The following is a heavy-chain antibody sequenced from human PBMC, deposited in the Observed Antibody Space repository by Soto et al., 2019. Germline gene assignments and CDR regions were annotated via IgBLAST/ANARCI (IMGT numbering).Heavy chain of an antibody. CDR1: GGTFSSYA. J-gene: IGHJ6*02. CDR2: IIPIFGTA. D-gene: IGHD5-18*01. Sequence: ASVKVSCKASGGTFSSYAISWVRQAPGQGLEWMGGIIPIFGTANYAQKFQGRVTITADESTSTAYMELSSLRPEDTAVYYCARVPSFRGYIFHMDVWGQGTTVTVSS. CDR3: ARVPSFRGYIFHMDV. V-gene: IGHV1-69*13.